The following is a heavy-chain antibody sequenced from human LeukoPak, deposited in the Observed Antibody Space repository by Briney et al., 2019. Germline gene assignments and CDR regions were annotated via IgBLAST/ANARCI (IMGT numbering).Heavy chain of an antibody. CDR3: ARVLVLGELNWFDP. D-gene: IGHD3-16*01. V-gene: IGHV4-61*02. CDR1: GGAISSESYY. Sequence: SQTLSLTCTVSGGAISSESYYWSWIRQPAGKGLEWIGRIYTSGITNYNPSLKSRVTMSVDTSKSQFSLNLSSVTAADRAVYYCARVLVLGELNWFDPWGQGTLVTVSS. J-gene: IGHJ5*02. CDR2: IYTSGIT.